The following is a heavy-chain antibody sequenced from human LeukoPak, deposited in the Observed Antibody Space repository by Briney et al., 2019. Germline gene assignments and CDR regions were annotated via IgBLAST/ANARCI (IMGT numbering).Heavy chain of an antibody. CDR2: IYYSGST. D-gene: IGHD2-15*01. V-gene: IGHV4-39*07. J-gene: IGHJ5*02. CDR3: ARDPFDCSGGSCYSDPP. CDR1: GGSISRSRDY. Sequence: SETLSLTCTVSGGSISRSRDYWGWIRQPPGKGLEWIGSIYYSGSTNYNPSLKSRVTISVDTSKNQFSLKLSSVTAADTAVYYCARDPFDCSGGSCYSDPPWGQGTLVTVSS.